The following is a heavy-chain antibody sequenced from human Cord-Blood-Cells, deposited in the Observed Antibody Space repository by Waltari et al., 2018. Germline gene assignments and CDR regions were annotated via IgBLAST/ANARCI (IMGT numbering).Heavy chain of an antibody. V-gene: IGHV1-8*01. CDR1: GYTFTSYD. J-gene: IGHJ3*02. CDR2: MNPNSGNT. Sequence: SVKVSCKASGYTFTSYDINWVRQATGQGREWMGWMNPNSGNTGYAQKFQGRVPITRNTSISTAYMELSSLRSEDTAVYYCARGGGALDAFDIWGQGTMVTVSS. D-gene: IGHD3-16*01. CDR3: ARGGGALDAFDI.